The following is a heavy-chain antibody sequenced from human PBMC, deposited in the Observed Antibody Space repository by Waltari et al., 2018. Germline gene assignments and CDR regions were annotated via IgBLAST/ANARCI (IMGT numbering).Heavy chain of an antibody. D-gene: IGHD2-8*02. V-gene: IGHV3-21*01. CDR3: ARGWRTPPLGFDY. Sequence: EVQLVESGGGLVKPGGSLRLSCAASGFTFSRYSMNWVRQAPGKGPRCGSSISSSSSEIYDADSVKGRFTISRDNAKNSLYLQMNSLRAEDTAVYYCARGWRTPPLGFDYWGQGTLVTVSS. J-gene: IGHJ4*02. CDR2: ISSSSSEI. CDR1: GFTFSRYS.